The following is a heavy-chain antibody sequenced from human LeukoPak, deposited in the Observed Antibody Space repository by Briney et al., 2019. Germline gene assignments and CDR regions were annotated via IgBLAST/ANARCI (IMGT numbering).Heavy chain of an antibody. CDR1: GYSFTSYW. Sequence: GESLKISCKGSGYSFTSYWIGWVRQMPGKGLEGMGIIYPGDSDTRYSPSFQGQVTISADKSISTAYLQWSSLRSEDTAVYYCARDGDYDFWSGYYTGPDYWGQGTLVTVSS. V-gene: IGHV5-51*01. J-gene: IGHJ4*02. CDR2: IYPGDSDT. D-gene: IGHD3-3*01. CDR3: ARDGDYDFWSGYYTGPDY.